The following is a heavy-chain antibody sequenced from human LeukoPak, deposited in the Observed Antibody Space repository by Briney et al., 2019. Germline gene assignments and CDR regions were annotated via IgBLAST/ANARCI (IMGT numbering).Heavy chain of an antibody. CDR2: ISGSGGST. D-gene: IGHD1-26*01. CDR3: AKNPYIVGATKTLDY. Sequence: GGSLRLSCAASGFTFSSYAMSWVRQAPGKGLEWVSAISGSGGSTYYADSVKGRFTISRDNSKNTLHLQMNSLRAEDTAVYYCAKNPYIVGATKTLDYWGQGTLVTVSS. V-gene: IGHV3-23*01. J-gene: IGHJ4*02. CDR1: GFTFSSYA.